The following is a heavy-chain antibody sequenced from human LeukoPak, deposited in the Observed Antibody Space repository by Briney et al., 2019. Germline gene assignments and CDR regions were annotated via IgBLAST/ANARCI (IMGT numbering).Heavy chain of an antibody. V-gene: IGHV4-61*02. D-gene: IGHD5-18*01. CDR3: ARDTYNYGSSAYYFDY. CDR1: GGSISSGGYY. CDR2: IYSSGST. J-gene: IGHJ4*02. Sequence: SETLSLTCTVSGGSISSGGYYWNWIRQPAGKGLEWIGRIYSSGSTNYNPSLKSRVTMSVDTSKNQFSLKLSSVTAADTAVYYCARDTYNYGSSAYYFDYWGQGTLVTVSS.